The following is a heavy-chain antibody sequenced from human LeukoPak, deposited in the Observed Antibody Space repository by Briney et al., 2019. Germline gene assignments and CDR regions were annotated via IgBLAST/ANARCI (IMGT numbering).Heavy chain of an antibody. Sequence: SETLSLTCTVSGGSVSSGSYYWSWIRQPPGKGLEWIGYIYYSGSTNYNPSLKSRVTISVDTSKNQFSLKLSSVTAADTAVYYCARDPGGYSGYGLGVAFDIWGQGTMVTVSS. V-gene: IGHV4-61*01. CDR1: GGSVSSGSYY. J-gene: IGHJ3*02. CDR2: IYYSGST. CDR3: ARDPGGYSGYGLGVAFDI. D-gene: IGHD5-12*01.